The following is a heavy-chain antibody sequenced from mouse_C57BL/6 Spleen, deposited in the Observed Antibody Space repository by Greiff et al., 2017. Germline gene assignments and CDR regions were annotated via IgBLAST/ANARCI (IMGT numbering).Heavy chain of an antibody. D-gene: IGHD1-1*01. V-gene: IGHV1-82*01. CDR2: IYPGDGDT. J-gene: IGHJ4*01. CDR3: ARKNYGSSDYAMDY. Sequence: QVQLQQSGPELVKPGASVKISCKASGYAFSSSWMNWVKQRPGKGLEWIGRIYPGDGDTNYNGKFKGKATLTADKSSSTAYMQLSSLTSEDSAVXFWARKNYGSSDYAMDYWGQGTSVTVSS. CDR1: GYAFSSSW.